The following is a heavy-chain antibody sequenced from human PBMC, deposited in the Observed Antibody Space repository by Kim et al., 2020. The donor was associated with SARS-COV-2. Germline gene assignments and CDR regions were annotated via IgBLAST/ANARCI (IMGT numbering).Heavy chain of an antibody. CDR2: IKSKTDGGTT. CDR1: GFTFSNAW. Sequence: GGSLRLSCAASGFTFSNAWMSWVRQAPGKGLEWVGRIKSKTDGGTTDYAAPVKGRFTISRDDSKNTLYLQMNSLKTEDTAVYYCTTDQAVLERYFDWLDGVYGMDVWGQGTTVTVSS. CDR3: TTDQAVLERYFDWLDGVYGMDV. D-gene: IGHD3-9*01. V-gene: IGHV3-15*01. J-gene: IGHJ6*02.